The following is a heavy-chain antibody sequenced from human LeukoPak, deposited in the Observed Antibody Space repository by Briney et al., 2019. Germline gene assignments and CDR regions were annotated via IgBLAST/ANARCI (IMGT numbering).Heavy chain of an antibody. CDR2: ISSSSYI. J-gene: IGHJ3*02. CDR1: GFTFSSYS. CDR3: ARDCGGDCYLSFDI. V-gene: IGHV3-21*01. Sequence: GGSLRLSCAASGFTFSSYSMNWVRQAPGKGLEWVSSISSSSYIYYADSVKGRFTISRDNAKNSLYLQMNSLRAEDTAVYYCARDCGGDCYLSFDIWGQGAMVTVSS. D-gene: IGHD2-21*02.